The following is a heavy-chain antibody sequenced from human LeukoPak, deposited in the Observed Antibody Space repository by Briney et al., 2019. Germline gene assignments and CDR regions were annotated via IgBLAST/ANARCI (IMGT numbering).Heavy chain of an antibody. V-gene: IGHV1-69*13. J-gene: IGHJ4*02. CDR3: AKSSSNLFRLFDY. CDR2: IIPIFGTA. D-gene: IGHD4-11*01. CDR1: GGTFSSYA. Sequence: SVKVSCKASGGTFSSYAISWVRQAPGQGLEWMGGIIPIFGTANYAQKFQGRVTITADESTSTAYMELSSLRSEDTAVYYCAKSSSNLFRLFDYWGQGTLVTVSS.